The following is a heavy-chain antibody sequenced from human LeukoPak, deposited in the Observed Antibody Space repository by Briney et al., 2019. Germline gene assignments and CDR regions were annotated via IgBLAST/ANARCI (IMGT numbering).Heavy chain of an antibody. CDR1: GFTFNNYA. J-gene: IGHJ5*02. CDR2: ISGSSGNI. Sequence: GGSLRLSCTASGFTFNNYAMSWVRQAPGKGREWVAAISGSSGNIFYADSLKGRFTISRDNSKNTLFLNMTSLRADDTAVYYCAKDRFGSGSPNWFGPWGQGTLVTVSS. CDR3: AKDRFGSGSPNWFGP. D-gene: IGHD3-10*01. V-gene: IGHV3-23*01.